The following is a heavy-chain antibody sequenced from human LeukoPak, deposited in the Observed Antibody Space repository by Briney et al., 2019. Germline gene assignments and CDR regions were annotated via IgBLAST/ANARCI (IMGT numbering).Heavy chain of an antibody. CDR1: GFTVSSNY. J-gene: IGHJ4*02. V-gene: IGHV3-21*06. D-gene: IGHD1-26*01. CDR3: ASRGNY. Sequence: GGSLRLSCAASGFTVSSNYMNWVRQAPGKGLEWVSSISSTSDYIFYADSVKGRFTISRDNAKNSLYLQMNSLRAEDTAVYYCASRGNYWGQGTLVTVSS. CDR2: ISSTSDYI.